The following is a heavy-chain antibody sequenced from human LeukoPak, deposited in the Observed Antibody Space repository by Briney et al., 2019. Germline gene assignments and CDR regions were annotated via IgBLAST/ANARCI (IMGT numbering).Heavy chain of an antibody. J-gene: IGHJ4*02. V-gene: IGHV1-69*02. CDR2: IIPILGIA. D-gene: IGHD4-23*01. CDR3: AGVGGNRNAMIDY. Sequence: SVKVFCKASRRTFSSYTISWVRQAPGQGLEWMGRIIPILGIAHYAQKFQGRVTITADKSTSTDYMELSGLRSEDTAVYYCAGVGGNRNAMIDYWGQGTLVTVSS. CDR1: RRTFSSYT.